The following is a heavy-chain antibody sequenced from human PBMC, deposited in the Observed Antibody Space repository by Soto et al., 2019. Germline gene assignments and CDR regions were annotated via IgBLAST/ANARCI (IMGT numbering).Heavy chain of an antibody. CDR3: ARVKGSGWLNWFDP. Sequence: ASVKVSCKASGYTFPNFGISWVRQAPGQGLEWLGWISTDNGDTKYAQKIQARVTLTTDTATTTVYMELTSLRPDDTAVYYCARVKGSGWLNWFDPWGQGTPVTVSS. J-gene: IGHJ5*02. CDR2: ISTDNGDT. D-gene: IGHD6-19*01. CDR1: GYTFPNFG. V-gene: IGHV1-18*04.